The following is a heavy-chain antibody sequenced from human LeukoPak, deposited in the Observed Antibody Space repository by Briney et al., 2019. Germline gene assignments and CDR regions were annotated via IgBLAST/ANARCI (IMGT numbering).Heavy chain of an antibody. Sequence: GGSLRLSCAASGFTVSSNYMSWVRQAPGKGLEWVSVIYSGGSTYYADSVKGRFTISRDNSKNTLYLRMNSLRAEDTAVYYCARGIAAAGTPYYDYWGQGTLVTVSS. J-gene: IGHJ4*02. CDR3: ARGIAAAGTPYYDY. D-gene: IGHD6-13*01. CDR1: GFTVSSNY. V-gene: IGHV3-53*01. CDR2: IYSGGST.